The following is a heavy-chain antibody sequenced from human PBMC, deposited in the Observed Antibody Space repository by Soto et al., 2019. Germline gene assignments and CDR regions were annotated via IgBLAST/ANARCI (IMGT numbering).Heavy chain of an antibody. CDR3: ARLPRQLFKHFDY. D-gene: IGHD6-6*01. Sequence: QLQLQESGPGLVKPSETLSLTCTVSGGSISSSSYYWGWIRQPPGKGLEWIGSIYYSGSTYYNPSLKSRVTISVDTSKNQFSLKLSSVTAADTAVYYCARLPRQLFKHFDYWGQGTLVTVSS. CDR1: GGSISSSSYY. V-gene: IGHV4-39*01. J-gene: IGHJ4*02. CDR2: IYYSGST.